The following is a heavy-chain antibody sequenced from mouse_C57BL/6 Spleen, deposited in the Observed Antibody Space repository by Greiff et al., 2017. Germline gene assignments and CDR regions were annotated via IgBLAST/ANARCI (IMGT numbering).Heavy chain of an antibody. V-gene: IGHV2-2*01. CDR2: IWRGGST. CDR1: GFSLTSYG. CDR3: AREDYGSSYYAMDD. D-gene: IGHD1-1*01. Sequence: QVQLQQSGPGLVQPSQSLSITCTVSGFSLTSYGVHWVRQSPGKGLEWLGVIWRGGSTDYNAAFISRLSISKHNSKSQVFFKMNSLQADDTAIYYCAREDYGSSYYAMDDWGQGTSVTVSS. J-gene: IGHJ4*01.